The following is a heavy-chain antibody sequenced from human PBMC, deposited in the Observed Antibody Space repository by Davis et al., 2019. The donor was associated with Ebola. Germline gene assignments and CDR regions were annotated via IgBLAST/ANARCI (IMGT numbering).Heavy chain of an antibody. CDR3: ARRGIAVAAPDY. J-gene: IGHJ4*02. Sequence: AASVKVSCKASGYTFTSYYMHWVRQAPGQGLEWMGWINPNSGGTNYAQKFQGWVTMTTDTSTSTAYMELSSLRSEDTAVYYCARRGIAVAAPDYWGQGTLVTVSS. CDR2: INPNSGGT. V-gene: IGHV1-2*04. D-gene: IGHD6-19*01. CDR1: GYTFTSYY.